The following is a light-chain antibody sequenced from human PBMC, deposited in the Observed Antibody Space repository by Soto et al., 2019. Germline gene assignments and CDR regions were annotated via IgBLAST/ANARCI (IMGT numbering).Light chain of an antibody. CDR3: SSYTSSSTLV. Sequence: QSALTQPASVSGSPGQSITISCTGTSSDVGGYNYVSWYQQHPGKAPKLMIYEVSNWPSGVSNRFSGSKSGNTASLTISGLQAEDEADHYCSSYTSSSTLVFGTGTKLTVL. CDR1: SSDVGGYNY. CDR2: EVS. V-gene: IGLV2-14*01. J-gene: IGLJ1*01.